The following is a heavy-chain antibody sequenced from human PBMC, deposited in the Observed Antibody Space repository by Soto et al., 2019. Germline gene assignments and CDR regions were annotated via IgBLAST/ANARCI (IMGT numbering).Heavy chain of an antibody. V-gene: IGHV3-11*01. D-gene: IGHD6-19*01. CDR1: GFTFSDYY. CDR3: ARELAVAGPFDY. J-gene: IGHJ4*02. Sequence: PGGSLRLSCAASGFTFSDYYMSWIRQAPGKGLEWVSYISTSGSTIYYADSVKGRFTISRDNAKNSLYLQMSSLRAEDTAVYYCARELAVAGPFDYWGQGTLVTVSS. CDR2: ISTSGSTI.